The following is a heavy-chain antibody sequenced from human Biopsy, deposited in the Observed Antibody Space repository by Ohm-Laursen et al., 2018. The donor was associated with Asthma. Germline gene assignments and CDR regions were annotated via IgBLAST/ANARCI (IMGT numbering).Heavy chain of an antibody. CDR1: GGTFSNLA. V-gene: IGHV1-69*13. Sequence: ASVKVSCKAPGGTFSNLAISWVRQAPGQGLEWLGGIMTVFGTTNYAQKFQGRVTITADESTSTAYMEVTSLRSEDTAIYYCARCQVGYSSGWSLLLKKIYYPGMDVWGQGTAVTVSS. CDR2: IMTVFGTT. J-gene: IGHJ6*02. D-gene: IGHD6-19*01. CDR3: ARCQVGYSSGWSLLLKKIYYPGMDV.